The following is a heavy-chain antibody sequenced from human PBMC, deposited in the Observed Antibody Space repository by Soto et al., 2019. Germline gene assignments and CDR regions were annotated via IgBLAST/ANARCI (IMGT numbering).Heavy chain of an antibody. CDR1: GFTFSSYA. Sequence: QVQLVESGGGVVQPGRSLRLSCAPSGFTFSSYAMHWVRQAPGKGLEWVAVISYDGSNKYYADSVKGRFTISRDNSKNTLYLQMNSLRAEDTAVYYCARGGSGWYFDYWGQGTLVTVSS. D-gene: IGHD6-19*01. J-gene: IGHJ4*02. CDR3: ARGGSGWYFDY. CDR2: ISYDGSNK. V-gene: IGHV3-30-3*01.